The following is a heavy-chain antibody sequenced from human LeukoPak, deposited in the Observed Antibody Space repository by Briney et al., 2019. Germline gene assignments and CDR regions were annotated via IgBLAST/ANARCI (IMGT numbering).Heavy chain of an antibody. J-gene: IGHJ6*03. Sequence: PSETLSLTCTVSGGSISSGSYYWNWIRQPAGKGLEWIRRIYTSGRTNYNPSLKSRVTISVDTSKNQFSLKLSSVTAADTAVYYCARVGTYYYGSGRKGYYYYYMDVWGKGTTVTVSS. CDR2: IYTSGRT. D-gene: IGHD3-10*01. V-gene: IGHV4-61*02. CDR3: ARVGTYYYGSGRKGYYYYYMDV. CDR1: GGSISSGSYY.